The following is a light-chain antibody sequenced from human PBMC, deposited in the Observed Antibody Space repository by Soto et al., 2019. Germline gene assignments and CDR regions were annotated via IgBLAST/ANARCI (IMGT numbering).Light chain of an antibody. J-gene: IGKJ2*01. CDR3: QQYGSSPYT. V-gene: IGKV3-20*01. CDR1: QSVSSNY. Sequence: EIVLTQSPGTLSLSPGERATLSCRASQSVSSNYLAWYQQKTGQAPRLLIYGASSRAPGIPDRFSGSGSGTDFTLTISRLEPEDFAMYYCQQYGSSPYTFGQGTKLEIK. CDR2: GAS.